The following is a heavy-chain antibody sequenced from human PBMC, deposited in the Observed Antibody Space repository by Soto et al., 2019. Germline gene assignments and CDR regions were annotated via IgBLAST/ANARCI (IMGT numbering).Heavy chain of an antibody. D-gene: IGHD6-13*01. CDR1: GGTFNNYP. V-gene: IGHV1-69*01. Sequence: QVQLVQSGAEVKKPGSSVNVSCKASGGTFNNYPVTWVRQAPGQGLEWMGGIIPKSGTVNYAQKFQGRVTITADEATSTAYMEMSSLRSEDTAVYYCASSYGTSWYGDYWGQGSLVTVSS. J-gene: IGHJ4*02. CDR2: IIPKSGTV. CDR3: ASSYGTSWYGDY.